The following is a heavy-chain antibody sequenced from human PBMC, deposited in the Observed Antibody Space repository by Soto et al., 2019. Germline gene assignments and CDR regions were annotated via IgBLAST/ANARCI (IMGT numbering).Heavy chain of an antibody. Sequence: SETLSLTCTVSGGSISSYYWSWIRQPPGKGLEWIGYIYYSGSTNYNPSLKSRVTISVDTSKNQFSLKLSSVTAADTAVYYCAREVSHDAFDIWGQGTMVTVPS. CDR1: GGSISSYY. CDR3: AREVSHDAFDI. D-gene: IGHD4-4*01. V-gene: IGHV4-59*01. J-gene: IGHJ3*02. CDR2: IYYSGST.